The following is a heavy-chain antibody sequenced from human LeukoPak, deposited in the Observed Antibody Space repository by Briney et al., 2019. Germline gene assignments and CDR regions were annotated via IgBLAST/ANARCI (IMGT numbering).Heavy chain of an antibody. CDR1: GFTFSSYA. D-gene: IGHD3-22*01. CDR3: AKRPGYYDSSGYYFDY. CDR2: ISGSGGST. J-gene: IGHJ4*02. Sequence: GGSLRLSCAASGFTFSSYAMSWVRQAPGKGLEWVSAISGSGGSTYYADSVKGRFTISRDNSKNTLYLQMNSLRAEDTAVYYCAKRPGYYDSSGYYFDYWGQGTLVTVSS. V-gene: IGHV3-23*01.